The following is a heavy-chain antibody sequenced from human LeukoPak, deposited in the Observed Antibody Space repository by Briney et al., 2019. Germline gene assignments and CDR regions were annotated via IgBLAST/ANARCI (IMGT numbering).Heavy chain of an antibody. CDR1: GYTFTAYY. V-gene: IGHV1-2*02. D-gene: IGHD1-14*01. Sequence: ASVKVSCKASGYTFTAYYMNWVRQAPGKGLEWMGWINPNSGGADYAQKLQGRISMTRDTSISTAYMELSRLTSDDTAVYYCARYGVPDRNYLDNWGQGTLVTVSS. CDR3: ARYGVPDRNYLDN. J-gene: IGHJ4*02. CDR2: INPNSGGA.